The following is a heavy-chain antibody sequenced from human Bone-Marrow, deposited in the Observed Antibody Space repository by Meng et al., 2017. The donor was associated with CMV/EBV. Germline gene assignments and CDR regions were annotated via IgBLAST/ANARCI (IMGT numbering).Heavy chain of an antibody. CDR1: GGSISSYY. D-gene: IGHD6-13*01. CDR3: ARDLIAASGKKGFDY. J-gene: IGHJ4*02. CDR2: IFYNGNT. V-gene: IGHV4-59*12. Sequence: SETLSLTCTVSGGSISSYYWSWIRQPPGKGLEWIGSIFYNGNTFYNPSLWGRVTISVGTSKKHFSLRLSSVTAADTAVYYCARDLIAASGKKGFDYWGQGKLVTVSS.